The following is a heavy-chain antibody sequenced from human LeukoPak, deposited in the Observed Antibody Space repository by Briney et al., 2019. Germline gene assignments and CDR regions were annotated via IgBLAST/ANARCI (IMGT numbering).Heavy chain of an antibody. D-gene: IGHD2-2*01. CDR1: GGSFSGYY. V-gene: IGHV4-34*01. Sequence: PSETLSLTCAVYGGSFSGYYWSWIRQPPGKRLEWIGEINHSGSTNYNPSLKSRVTISVDTSKNQFSLKLSSVTAADTAVYYCASHIVVVPAAFSAFGDPNWFDPWGQGTLVTVSS. CDR2: INHSGST. CDR3: ASHIVVVPAAFSAFGDPNWFDP. J-gene: IGHJ5*02.